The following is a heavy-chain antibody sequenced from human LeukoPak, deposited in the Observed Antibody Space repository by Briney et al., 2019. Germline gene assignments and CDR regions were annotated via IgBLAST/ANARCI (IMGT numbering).Heavy chain of an antibody. Sequence: GGSLRLSRAVSGFTFSSYGMHWVRQAPGKGLEWVAFIRFDGSNKYYADSLKGRFTISRDNSKNTLYLQMNSLRVEDTAVYYCAKGTLRFLEWLFDPWGQGTLVTVSS. CDR1: GFTFSSYG. V-gene: IGHV3-30*02. CDR2: IRFDGSNK. D-gene: IGHD3-3*01. J-gene: IGHJ5*02. CDR3: AKGTLRFLEWLFDP.